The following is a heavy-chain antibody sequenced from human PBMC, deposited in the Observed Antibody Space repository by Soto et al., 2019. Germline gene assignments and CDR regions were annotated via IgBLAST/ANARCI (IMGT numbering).Heavy chain of an antibody. D-gene: IGHD3-16*02. J-gene: IGHJ4*02. V-gene: IGHV1-18*01. CDR1: GYTFTSYG. CDR2: ISAYNGNT. CDR3: ARDNLTFGGVISDY. Sequence: ASVKVSCKASGYTFTSYGISWVRHAPGQGLEWMGWISAYNGNTNYAQKLQGRVTMTTDTSTSTAYMELRSLRSDDTAVYYCARDNLTFGGVISDYWGQGTLVTVSS.